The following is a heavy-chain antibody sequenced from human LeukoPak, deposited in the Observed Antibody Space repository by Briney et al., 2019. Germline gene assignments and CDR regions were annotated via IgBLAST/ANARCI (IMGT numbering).Heavy chain of an antibody. D-gene: IGHD2-8*01. Sequence: GGSLRLSCAASGFTFSSYGMHWVRQAPGKGLEWVAVIWYDGSNKYYADSVKGRFTISRDNSKNTLYLQMNSLRAEDTAVYYCARDPYCTNGVCYTYYYYMDVWGKGTTVTVSS. CDR2: IWYDGSNK. V-gene: IGHV3-33*01. CDR1: GFTFSSYG. J-gene: IGHJ6*03. CDR3: ARDPYCTNGVCYTYYYYMDV.